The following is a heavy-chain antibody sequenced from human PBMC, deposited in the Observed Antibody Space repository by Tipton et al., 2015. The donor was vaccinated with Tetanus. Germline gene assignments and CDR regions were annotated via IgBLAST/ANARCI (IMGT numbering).Heavy chain of an antibody. Sequence: QVQLVQSGAEVKKPGASVKVSCKASGYTFTGYYMYWVRQAPGQGLEWMGWIDPNSGGTVYAQKFQGRVTMTRDTSISTVYMGLRSLRSDDTAVYYCARDRGDYIYYGMDVWGPGTTVTVS. CDR1: GYTFTGYY. J-gene: IGHJ6*02. D-gene: IGHD3-22*01. CDR3: ARDRGDYIYYGMDV. V-gene: IGHV1-2*02. CDR2: IDPNSGGT.